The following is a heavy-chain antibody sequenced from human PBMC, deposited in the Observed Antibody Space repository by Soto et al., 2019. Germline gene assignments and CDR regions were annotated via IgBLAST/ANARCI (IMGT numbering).Heavy chain of an antibody. CDR3: ARDTSRGEYDY. CDR1: GYTFTSYG. J-gene: IGHJ4*02. Sequence: ASVKVSRKASGYTFTSYGISWVQQAPGQGLEWMGWINVYNGNTNYAQKLQGRVTMTTDTSTSTAYLDLRSLRSDDTAVYFCARDTSRGEYDYWGQGTLVTVSS. CDR2: INVYNGNT. V-gene: IGHV1-18*01. D-gene: IGHD3-10*01.